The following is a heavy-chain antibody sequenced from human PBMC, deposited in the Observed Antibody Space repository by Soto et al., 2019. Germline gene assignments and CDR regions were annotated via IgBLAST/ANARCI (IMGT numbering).Heavy chain of an antibody. D-gene: IGHD3-16*01. Sequence: GASVKVSCKASGYTFTENQIHWLRRAPGQRLEWMGRIYPKRGYTTFAQTYQGRVTMTRDASSNTVYMELTRLTSDDTAIYYCARRQLRDYLRWSCDPWGQGTLVTVSS. CDR2: IYPKRGYT. CDR3: ARRQLRDYLRWSCDP. J-gene: IGHJ5*02. V-gene: IGHV1-2*02. CDR1: GYTFTENQ.